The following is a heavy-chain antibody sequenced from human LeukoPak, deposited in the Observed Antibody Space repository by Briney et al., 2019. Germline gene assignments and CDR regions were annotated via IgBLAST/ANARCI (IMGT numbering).Heavy chain of an antibody. J-gene: IGHJ4*02. CDR3: AKWGDYDVLTGYYVSDF. V-gene: IGHV3-23*01. CDR1: GFIFSNYA. Sequence: GASLRLSCAASGFIFSNYAMYWVRQAPGKGLEWVSAISGRSDNTYYADSVKGRVTLSRDSSKNTLYLQMNSLRADDTGVYYCAKWGDYDVLTGYYVSDFWGQGTLVTVSS. CDR2: ISGRSDNT. D-gene: IGHD3-9*01.